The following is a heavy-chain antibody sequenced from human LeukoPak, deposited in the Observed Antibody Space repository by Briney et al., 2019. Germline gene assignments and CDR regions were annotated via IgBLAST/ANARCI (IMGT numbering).Heavy chain of an antibody. V-gene: IGHV1-69*04. CDR3: AGAASKGYYYYYMDV. Sequence: ASVKVSCKASGGTFSSYAISWVRQAPGQGLEWMGRIIPILGIANYAQKFQGRVTITTDESTSTAYMELSSLRSEDTAVYYCAGAASKGYYYYYMDVWGKGTTVTVSS. CDR2: IIPILGIA. CDR1: GGTFSSYA. J-gene: IGHJ6*03.